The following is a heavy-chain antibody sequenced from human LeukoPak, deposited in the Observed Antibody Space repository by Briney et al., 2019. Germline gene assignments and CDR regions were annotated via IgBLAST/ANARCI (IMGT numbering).Heavy chain of an antibody. CDR3: AKDSVVVPGLVNYFDY. J-gene: IGHJ4*02. CDR2: VSFDNNNK. CDR1: GFSFGNYA. D-gene: IGHD2-2*01. Sequence: PGGSLRLSRTVSGFSFGNYAMHRVRQAPGKGLEWVAVVSFDNNNKEYADSVRGRFIISRDNSKNTLYLLMNSLRAEDTAVYYCAKDSVVVPGLVNYFDYWGQGTLVTVSS. V-gene: IGHV3-30*18.